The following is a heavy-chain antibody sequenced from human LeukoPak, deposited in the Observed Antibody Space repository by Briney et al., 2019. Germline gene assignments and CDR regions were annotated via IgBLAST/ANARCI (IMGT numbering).Heavy chain of an antibody. V-gene: IGHV4-59*01. J-gene: IGHJ4*02. Sequence: SETLSLICTVSGGSISSYYWSWIRQPPGKGLEWIGYIYYSGSTNYNPSLKSRVTISVDTSKNQFSLKLSSVTAADTAVYYCARDRGLLGFDYWGQGTLVTVSS. CDR3: ARDRGLLGFDY. CDR1: GGSISSYY. D-gene: IGHD3-10*01. CDR2: IYYSGST.